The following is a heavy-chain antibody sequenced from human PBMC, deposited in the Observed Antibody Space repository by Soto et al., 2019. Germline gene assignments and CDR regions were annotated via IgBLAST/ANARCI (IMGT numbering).Heavy chain of an antibody. CDR2: VNPDNGGT. Sequence: QVHLVQSGAEVKKPGASVKVSCKASGYTFTGNYIHWVRQAPGQGLEWMGWVNPDNGGTTSAQKFQGRVTMTRDTSVTTAYMELTRLTSDDTAVYYCARDPRPPSGWLVFWEYGMDVWGQGTTVTVS. D-gene: IGHD3-9*01. V-gene: IGHV1-2*02. CDR3: ARDPRPPSGWLVFWEYGMDV. CDR1: GYTFTGNY. J-gene: IGHJ6*02.